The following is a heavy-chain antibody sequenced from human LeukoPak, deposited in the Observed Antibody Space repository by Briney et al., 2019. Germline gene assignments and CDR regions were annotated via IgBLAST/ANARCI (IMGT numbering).Heavy chain of an antibody. V-gene: IGHV3-53*01. Sequence: GGSLRLSCAASGFSVSSNYMNWVRQAPGKGLEWVSVIYSGVSTYYADSVRGRFTISRDNSKNTLYLQMNSLRAEDTAVYYCAREGTTTSFDYWGQGTLVTVSS. D-gene: IGHD1-26*01. CDR3: AREGTTTSFDY. J-gene: IGHJ4*02. CDR1: GFSVSSNY. CDR2: IYSGVST.